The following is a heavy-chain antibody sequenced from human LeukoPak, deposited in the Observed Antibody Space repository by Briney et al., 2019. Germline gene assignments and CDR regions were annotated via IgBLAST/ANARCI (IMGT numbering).Heavy chain of an antibody. CDR2: VYYSGST. Sequence: SETLSLTCVVSGGSVSGYYWGWIRQPPGRGLEWIGYVYYSGSTNYNPSLKSRVTISVDTSKNQFSLKLSSVTAADTAVYYCARDRFYCSGGSCYPPYYGMDVWGQGTTVTVSS. D-gene: IGHD2-15*01. V-gene: IGHV4-59*02. J-gene: IGHJ6*02. CDR3: ARDRFYCSGGSCYPPYYGMDV. CDR1: GGSVSGYY.